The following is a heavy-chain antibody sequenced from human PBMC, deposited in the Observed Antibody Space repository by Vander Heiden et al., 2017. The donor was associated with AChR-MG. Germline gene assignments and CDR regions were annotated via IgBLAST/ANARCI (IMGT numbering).Heavy chain of an antibody. CDR3: VTYFGGTGWNT. Sequence: QVQLQESGPGLVKPSQTLSLRCTVSGASISSDGYYWSWVRQHPGKGLEWIGYIYYTGSTHYNPSLKSRVLISLDTYKKQFSLRLSSVTDADTAVYYCVTYFGGTGWNTWGQGTLVSVSS. J-gene: IGHJ5*02. CDR1: GASISSDGYY. D-gene: IGHD2-8*02. CDR2: IYYTGST. V-gene: IGHV4-31*03.